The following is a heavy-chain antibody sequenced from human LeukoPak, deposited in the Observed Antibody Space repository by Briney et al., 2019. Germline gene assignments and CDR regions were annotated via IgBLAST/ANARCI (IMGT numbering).Heavy chain of an antibody. CDR3: AKDFELLGASSPFDY. D-gene: IGHD1-26*01. CDR1: GFTFSNYW. J-gene: IGHJ4*02. CDR2: IKQDGSEK. V-gene: IGHV3-7*01. Sequence: GGSLRLSCVASGFTFSNYWMSWVRQAPGKGLEWVANIKQDGSEKYYVDSVKGRFTISRDNAKNSLYMQMNSLRAEDTAVYYCAKDFELLGASSPFDYWGQGTLVTVSS.